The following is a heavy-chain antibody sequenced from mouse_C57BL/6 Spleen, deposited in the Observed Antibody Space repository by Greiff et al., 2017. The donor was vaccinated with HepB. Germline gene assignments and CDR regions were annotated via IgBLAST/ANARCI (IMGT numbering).Heavy chain of an antibody. CDR1: GFSLTSYG. CDR3: ARIPNWDDAMDY. D-gene: IGHD4-1*01. Sequence: VQLQESGPGLVQPSQSLSITCTVSGFSLTSYGVHWVRQSPGKGLEWLGVIWSGGSTDYNAAFISRLSISKDNSKSQVFFKMNSLQADDTAIYYCARIPNWDDAMDYWGQGTSVTVSS. V-gene: IGHV2-2*01. CDR2: IWSGGST. J-gene: IGHJ4*01.